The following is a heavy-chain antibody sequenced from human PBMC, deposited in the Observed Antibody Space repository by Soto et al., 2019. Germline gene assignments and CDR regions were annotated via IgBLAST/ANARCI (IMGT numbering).Heavy chain of an antibody. Sequence: ASVKVSCKASGYTFTSYYMHWVRQAPGQGLEWMGIISPSGGSTSYAQKFQGRVTMTTDTSTSTAYMELRSLRSDDTAVYYCARDNFWSGWVDYWGQGTLVTVSS. CDR3: ARDNFWSGWVDY. CDR2: ISPSGGST. CDR1: GYTFTSYY. V-gene: IGHV1-46*01. D-gene: IGHD3-3*01. J-gene: IGHJ4*02.